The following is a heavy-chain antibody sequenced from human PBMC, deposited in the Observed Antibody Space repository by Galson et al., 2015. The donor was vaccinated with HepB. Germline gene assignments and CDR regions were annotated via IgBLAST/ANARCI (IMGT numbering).Heavy chain of an antibody. J-gene: IGHJ4*02. D-gene: IGHD4-11*01. CDR1: GGSFSGYY. CDR2: INHSGST. V-gene: IGHV4-34*01. CDR3: ARAYSINPAPFDY. Sequence: SETLSLTCAVYGGSFSGYYWSWIRQPPGKGLEWIGEINHSGSTNYNPSLKSRVTISVDTSKNQFSLKLSSVTASDTAVYYCARAYSINPAPFDYWGQGTLVTVSS.